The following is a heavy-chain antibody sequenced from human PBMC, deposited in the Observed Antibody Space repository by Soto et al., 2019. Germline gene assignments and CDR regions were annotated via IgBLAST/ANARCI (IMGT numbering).Heavy chain of an antibody. Sequence: PGGSLRLSCAASGFTFSSYGMHWVRQAPGKGLEWVAVISYDGSNKYYADSVKGRFTISRDNSKNTLYLQMNSLRAEDTAVYYCAKDKESYSSGWYCFDYWGQGTLVTVSS. CDR2: ISYDGSNK. CDR3: AKDKESYSSGWYCFDY. CDR1: GFTFSSYG. J-gene: IGHJ4*02. D-gene: IGHD6-19*01. V-gene: IGHV3-30*18.